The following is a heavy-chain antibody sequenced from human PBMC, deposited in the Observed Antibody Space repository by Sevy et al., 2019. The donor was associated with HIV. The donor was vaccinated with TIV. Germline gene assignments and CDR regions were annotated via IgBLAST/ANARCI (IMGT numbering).Heavy chain of an antibody. CDR1: GFSLSAHG. V-gene: IGHV3-21*01. D-gene: IGHD3-3*01. CDR2: ISGGSSYI. CDR3: AREDITLFGVIRGDRRSAMDV. J-gene: IGHJ6*02. Sequence: GGSLRLSCAGIGFSLSAHGVNWVRQAPGKGLEWVAFISGGSSYIYYADSVRGRFIVSRDNAKNSVDLQMSSLRAEDTPVYYCAREDITLFGVIRGDRRSAMDVWGQGTTATFSS.